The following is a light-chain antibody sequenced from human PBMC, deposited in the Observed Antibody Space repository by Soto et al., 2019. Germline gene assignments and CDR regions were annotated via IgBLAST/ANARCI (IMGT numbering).Light chain of an antibody. J-gene: IGKJ1*01. V-gene: IGKV3-20*01. CDR3: QHYSSQT. CDR1: QSVSSSY. Sequence: EVVLTQSPGTLSLSPGERATLSCRASQSVSSSYLAWYQQRPGQAPRLLIYGASSRATGIPDRFSGSGSGTDFTLTISRLEPEDSAVYFCQHYSSQTFGQGTKVDI. CDR2: GAS.